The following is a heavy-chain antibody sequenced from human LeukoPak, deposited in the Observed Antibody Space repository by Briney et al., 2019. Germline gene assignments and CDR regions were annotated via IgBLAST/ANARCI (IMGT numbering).Heavy chain of an antibody. CDR1: GFTFSSYS. CDR2: ISGSSSYI. CDR3: ARDQGVYCSGGSCTAFDI. D-gene: IGHD2-15*01. Sequence: GESLRLSCAASGFTFSSYSMNWVRQAPGKGLEWVSSISGSSSYIYYADSVKGRFTISRDNARNSLYLQMNSLRAEDTAVYYCARDQGVYCSGGSCTAFDIWGQGTMVTVSS. V-gene: IGHV3-21*01. J-gene: IGHJ3*02.